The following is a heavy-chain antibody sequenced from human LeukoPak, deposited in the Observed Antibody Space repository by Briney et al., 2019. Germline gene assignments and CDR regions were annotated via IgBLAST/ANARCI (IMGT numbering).Heavy chain of an antibody. V-gene: IGHV3-48*03. CDR3: AKSHHVTAIDY. CDR2: ISSSGSTI. CDR1: GFTFSSYE. J-gene: IGHJ4*02. Sequence: GGSLRLSCAASGFTFSSYEMNWVRQAPGKGLEWVSYISSSGSTIYYADSVKGRFTISRDNAKNSLYLQMNSPRAEDTAVYYCAKSHHVTAIDYWGQGTLVTVSS. D-gene: IGHD2-21*02.